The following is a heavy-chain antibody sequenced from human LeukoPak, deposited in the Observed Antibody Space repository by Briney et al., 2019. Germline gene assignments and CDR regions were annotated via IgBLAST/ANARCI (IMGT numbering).Heavy chain of an antibody. CDR3: AKSGASTISKGFDS. Sequence: ASVTVSCKASAYNFTNSGISWGRQAPGQGLEWRGWISAYYDKTYYAQKFRGRVTMTTDRSTSTAYMDLRSLKSDDTAVYYCAKSGASTISKGFDSWGQGTLLTASS. D-gene: IGHD5/OR15-5a*01. CDR1: AYNFTNSG. J-gene: IGHJ4*02. V-gene: IGHV1-18*01. CDR2: ISAYYDKT.